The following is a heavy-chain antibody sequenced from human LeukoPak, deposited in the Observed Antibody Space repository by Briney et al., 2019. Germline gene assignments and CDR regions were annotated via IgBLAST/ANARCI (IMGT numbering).Heavy chain of an antibody. CDR3: ARDPTAAGKGAWFDP. Sequence: PSETLSLTCTVSGGSISSSGCYWGWIRQPPGKGLEWIRSIYYSGSTYYNPSLKSRVTISVDTSKNQFSLKLSSVAAADTAVYYCARDPTAAGKGAWFDPWGQGTLVTVSS. V-gene: IGHV4-39*02. J-gene: IGHJ5*02. CDR2: IYYSGST. CDR1: GGSISSSGCY. D-gene: IGHD6-13*01.